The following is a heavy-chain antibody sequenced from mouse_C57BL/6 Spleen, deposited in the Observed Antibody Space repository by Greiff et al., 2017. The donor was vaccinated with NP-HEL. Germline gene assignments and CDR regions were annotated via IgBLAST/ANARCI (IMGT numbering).Heavy chain of an antibody. CDR1: GYTFTDYY. D-gene: IGHD1-1*01. V-gene: IGHV1-76*01. J-gene: IGHJ4*01. CDR2: IYPGSGNT. Sequence: QVQLQQSGAELVRPGASVKLSCKASGYTFTDYYINWVKQRPGQGLEWIARIYPGSGNTYYNEKFKGKATLTAEKSSSTADMQLSSLTSEDSAVYFWARPDYYGSSYYAMDYWGQGTSVTVSS. CDR3: ARPDYYGSSYYAMDY.